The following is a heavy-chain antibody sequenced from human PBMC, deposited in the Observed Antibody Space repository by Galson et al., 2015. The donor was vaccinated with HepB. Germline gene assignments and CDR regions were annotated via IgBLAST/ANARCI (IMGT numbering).Heavy chain of an antibody. J-gene: IGHJ2*01. CDR1: GYSFTSNW. V-gene: IGHV5-10-1*01. Sequence: QSGAEVKKPGESLRISCKGSGYSFTSNWISWVRQMPGKGLEWMGRIDPSDSYTNYSPSFQGHVTISADKSISTAYLQWSSLKASDTAMYYCVRYAGYCSSTSCYTSWYFDLWGRGTLVTVSS. CDR3: VRYAGYCSSTSCYTSWYFDL. CDR2: IDPSDSYT. D-gene: IGHD2-2*02.